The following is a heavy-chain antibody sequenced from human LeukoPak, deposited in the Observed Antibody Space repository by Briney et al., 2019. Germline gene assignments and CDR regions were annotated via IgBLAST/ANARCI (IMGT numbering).Heavy chain of an antibody. J-gene: IGHJ4*02. CDR3: ARHELVDTAMAPVPATCDY. D-gene: IGHD5-18*01. Sequence: PSETLSLTCTVSGGSISSSSYYWGWIRQPPGKGLEWIGSIYYSGSTYYNPSLKSRVTISVDTSKNQFSLKLSSVNAADTAVYYCARHELVDTAMAPVPATCDYWGQGTLVTVSS. V-gene: IGHV4-39*01. CDR2: IYYSGST. CDR1: GGSISSSSYY.